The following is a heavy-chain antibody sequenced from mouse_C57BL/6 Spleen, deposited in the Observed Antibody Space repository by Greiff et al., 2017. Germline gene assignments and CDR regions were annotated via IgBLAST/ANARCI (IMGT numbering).Heavy chain of an antibody. CDR2: IDPETGGT. CDR3: TRRVLSDY. V-gene: IGHV1-15*01. D-gene: IGHD2-14*01. CDR1: GYTFTDYE. Sequence: VQLQPSGAALVRPGASVTLSCKASGYTFTDYEMHWVKQTPVHGLEWLGAIDPETGGTAYNQKFKGKDILTADKSSSTAYMELRSLTSEDSAVYYCTRRVLSDYWGQGTTLTVSS. J-gene: IGHJ2*01.